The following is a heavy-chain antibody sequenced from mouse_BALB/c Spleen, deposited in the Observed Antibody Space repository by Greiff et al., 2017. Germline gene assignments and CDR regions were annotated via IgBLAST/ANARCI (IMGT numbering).Heavy chain of an antibody. Sequence: LVESGAELAKPGASVKMSCKASGYTFTSYWMHWVKQRPGQGLEWIGYINPSTGYTEYNQKFKDKATLTADKSSSTAYMQLSSLTSEDSAVYYCARGRYGYYFDYWGQGTTLTVSS. V-gene: IGHV1-7*01. CDR2: INPSTGYT. CDR1: GYTFTSYW. CDR3: ARGRYGYYFDY. J-gene: IGHJ2*01. D-gene: IGHD2-14*01.